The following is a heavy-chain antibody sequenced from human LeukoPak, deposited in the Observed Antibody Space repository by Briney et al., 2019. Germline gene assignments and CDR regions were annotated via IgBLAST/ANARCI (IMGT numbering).Heavy chain of an antibody. CDR2: ISGSGGST. Sequence: GGSLRLSCAASGFTFSSYAMSWVRQAPGKGLEWVSAISGSGGSTYYADSVKGRFTISRDNAKNSLYLQMNSLRAEDTAVYYCAQTYSSSWSYDYWGQGTLVTVSS. J-gene: IGHJ4*02. CDR3: AQTYSSSWSYDY. CDR1: GFTFSSYA. D-gene: IGHD6-13*01. V-gene: IGHV3-23*01.